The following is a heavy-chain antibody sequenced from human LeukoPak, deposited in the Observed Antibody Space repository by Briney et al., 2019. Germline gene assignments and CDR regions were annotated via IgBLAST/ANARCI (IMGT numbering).Heavy chain of an antibody. V-gene: IGHV3-21*01. J-gene: IGHJ4*02. Sequence: GGSLRLSCAASGFTFSSYSMNWVRQAPGKGLEWVSSISSSSYIYYADSVKGRFTISRDNAKNSLYLQMNSLRAEDTAAYYCASERYCSSTSCYIFDYWGQGTLVTVSS. CDR1: GFTFSSYS. D-gene: IGHD2-2*02. CDR3: ASERYCSSTSCYIFDY. CDR2: ISSSSYI.